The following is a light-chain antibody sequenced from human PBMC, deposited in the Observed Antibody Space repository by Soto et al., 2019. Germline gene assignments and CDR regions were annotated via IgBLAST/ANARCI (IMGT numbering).Light chain of an antibody. J-gene: IGKJ1*01. CDR1: QTISSW. V-gene: IGKV1-5*03. CDR3: QHYNSYSEA. Sequence: IHMTQSPSTLSGSVGDRVTITCRAIQTISSWLAWYQQKPGKAPKLLIYKASTLKSGVPSRFSGSGSGTEFTLTISSLPPDDFETYYCQHYNSYSEAFGQGTKVDTK. CDR2: KAS.